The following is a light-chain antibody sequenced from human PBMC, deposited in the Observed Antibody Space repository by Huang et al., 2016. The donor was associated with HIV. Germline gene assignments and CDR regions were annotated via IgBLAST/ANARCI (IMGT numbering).Light chain of an antibody. CDR1: QTISSNY. CDR2: GTS. V-gene: IGKV3-20*01. J-gene: IGKJ2*01. Sequence: EVVLTQSPGTLSLSPGERATLSCRASQTISSNYFPSYQQKPRHAPRLLIYGTSNRATGIPDRFSGSGSGTDCTLTISRLEPEDFAVYYCQQYGNSPPYTFGQGTTLDIK. CDR3: QQYGNSPPYT.